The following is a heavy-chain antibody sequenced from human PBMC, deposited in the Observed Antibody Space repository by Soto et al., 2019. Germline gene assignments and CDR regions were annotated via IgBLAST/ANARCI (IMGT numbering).Heavy chain of an antibody. V-gene: IGHV4-39*01. CDR3: ARRPSGSYSDY. J-gene: IGHJ4*02. CDR2: MYYSGST. Sequence: QLQLQESGPGLVKPSETLSLTCTVSGGSISSSSYYWGWIRQPPGKGLEYIGSMYYSGSTYYNPSLKSRVTISVDTSKNQFSLKLSSVTAADTAIYYCARRPSGSYSDYWGQGTLVTVSS. D-gene: IGHD3-10*01. CDR1: GGSISSSSYY.